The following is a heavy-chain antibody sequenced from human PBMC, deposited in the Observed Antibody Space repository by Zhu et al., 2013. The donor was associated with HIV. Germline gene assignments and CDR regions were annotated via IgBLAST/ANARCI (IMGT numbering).Heavy chain of an antibody. CDR1: GYTFTAYY. J-gene: IGHJ4*02. CDR3: ARLSGSGSYSNFDY. V-gene: IGHV1-2*02. CDR2: IIPYSGGT. D-gene: IGHD3-10*01. Sequence: QVQLVQSGAEVKKPGASVKVSCKASGYTFTAYYIHWVRQAPGQGLEWMGWIIPYSGGTHFAQKFQGRITMTSDTSISTVYMELNRLKSDDTAVYYCARLSGSGSYSNFDYWGLGIPGHRLL.